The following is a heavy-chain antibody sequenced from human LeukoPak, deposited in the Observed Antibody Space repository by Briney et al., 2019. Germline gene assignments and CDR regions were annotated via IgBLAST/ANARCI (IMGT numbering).Heavy chain of an antibody. CDR2: IYWDDDK. CDR1: GFSLSTSGVG. D-gene: IGHD3-3*01. Sequence: ESGPTLVNPTQTLALTCTCSGFSLSTSGVGVGWIRQPPGKALEWLALIYWDDDKRYSPSLKCRLTITKDTSKNQVVLTMTNMDPVDTATYYCAHSYYDFWSGYYSFDYWGQGTLVTVSS. V-gene: IGHV2-5*02. J-gene: IGHJ4*02. CDR3: AHSYYDFWSGYYSFDY.